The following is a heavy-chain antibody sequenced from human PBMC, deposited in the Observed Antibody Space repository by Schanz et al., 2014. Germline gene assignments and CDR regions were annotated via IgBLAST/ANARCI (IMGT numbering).Heavy chain of an antibody. CDR2: MYINSAST. J-gene: IGHJ6*02. CDR1: GFTFSSFA. Sequence: EVQLLESGGGLVQPGGSLRLSCEASGFTFSSFAMSWVRQAPGKGLEWVSSMYINSASTQYADSVKGRFIISRDSSKNTLFLQMNSLRAEDTDVYYGRLWFGELYYGMDVWGQGTTVTVSS. CDR3: RLWFGELYYGMDV. D-gene: IGHD3-10*01. V-gene: IGHV3-23*01.